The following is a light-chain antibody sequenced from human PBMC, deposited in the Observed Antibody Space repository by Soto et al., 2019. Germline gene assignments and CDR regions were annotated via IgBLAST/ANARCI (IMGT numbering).Light chain of an antibody. CDR2: AAS. CDR3: QQTRDFPLT. J-gene: IGKJ4*01. CDR1: QGISRW. V-gene: IGKV1-12*01. Sequence: DIQMTQSPSSVSASVGDTVTVTCRASQGISRWLAWYQQKPGKAPRLLIYAASSLQNGVPPRFSGTYSGTDFSLTISDLQPGDSATYFCQQTRDFPLTFGGGTKVDIK.